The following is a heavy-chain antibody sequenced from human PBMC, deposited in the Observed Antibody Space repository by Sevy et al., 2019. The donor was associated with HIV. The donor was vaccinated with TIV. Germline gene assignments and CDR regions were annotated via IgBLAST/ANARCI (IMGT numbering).Heavy chain of an antibody. CDR1: GFTFSTAW. J-gene: IGHJ4*02. CDR3: TTGRGYVWNHVGY. D-gene: IGHD1-1*01. CDR2: IKSKSNGETS. Sequence: GGSLRLSCAASGFTFSTAWMNWVRQAPGKGLEWVGRIKSKSNGETSDYAAPVKDRFKISRDDSKNTLYLEMNSLKTEDTAVYYCTTGRGYVWNHVGYWGQGTLVTVSS. V-gene: IGHV3-15*05.